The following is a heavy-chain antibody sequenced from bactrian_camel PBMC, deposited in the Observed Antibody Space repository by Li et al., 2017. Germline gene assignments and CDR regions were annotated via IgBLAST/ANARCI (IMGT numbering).Heavy chain of an antibody. CDR1: GLTYKRNT. D-gene: IGHD3*01. J-gene: IGHJ4*01. CDR3: AAGGGNGDFCFTGERSMDY. CDR2: YYSALVTAST. V-gene: IGHV3S31*01. Sequence: VQLVESGGGSVQAGGSLTLSCAISGLTYKRNTLAWFRQVPGQAREGVAAYYSALVTASTSIADPVQGRFDVSLDNAKNTLYLQMNNLKPEDTANYYCAAGGGNGDFCFTGERSMDYWGQGTQVTVS.